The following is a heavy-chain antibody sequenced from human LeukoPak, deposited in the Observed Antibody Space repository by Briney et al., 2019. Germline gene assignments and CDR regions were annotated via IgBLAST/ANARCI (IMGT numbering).Heavy chain of an antibody. V-gene: IGHV3-21*01. J-gene: IGHJ4*02. D-gene: IGHD2-8*01. Sequence: GGSLRLSCAASGFTFSSYSMNWVRQAPGKGLGWVSSISSSSSYIYYADSVKGRFTISRDNAKNSLYLQMNSPRAEDTAAYYCARDRPLCTNGVCSTRAYDYWGQGTLVTVSS. CDR2: ISSSSSYI. CDR3: ARDRPLCTNGVCSTRAYDY. CDR1: GFTFSSYS.